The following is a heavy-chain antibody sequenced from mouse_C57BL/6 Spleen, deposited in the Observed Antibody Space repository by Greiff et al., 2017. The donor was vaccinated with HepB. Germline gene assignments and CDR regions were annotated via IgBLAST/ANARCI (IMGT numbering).Heavy chain of an antibody. CDR1: GYTFTSYT. V-gene: IGHV1-4*01. D-gene: IGHD2-3*01. Sequence: QVQLKESGAELARPGASVKMSCKASGYTFTSYTMHWVKQRPGQGLEWIGYINPSSGYTKYNQKFKDKATLTADKSSSTAYMQLSSLTSEDSAVYYCARSVIYDGYYDDFDYWGQGTTLTVSS. J-gene: IGHJ2*01. CDR2: INPSSGYT. CDR3: ARSVIYDGYYDDFDY.